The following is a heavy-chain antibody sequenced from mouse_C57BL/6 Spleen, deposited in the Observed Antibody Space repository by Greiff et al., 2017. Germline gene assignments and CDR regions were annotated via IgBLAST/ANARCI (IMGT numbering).Heavy chain of an antibody. CDR3: ARELSTMVRGYFDV. V-gene: IGHV1-80*01. CDR2: IYPGDGDT. J-gene: IGHJ1*03. D-gene: IGHD2-1*01. Sequence: QVQLKESGAELVKPGASVKISCKASGYAFTGYWMHWVKQRPGQGLEWIGQIYPGDGDTNYNEKFKGKATLTADKSSSTAYMQLSSLTSDDSAVYFCARELSTMVRGYFDVWGTGTTVTVSS. CDR1: GYAFTGYW.